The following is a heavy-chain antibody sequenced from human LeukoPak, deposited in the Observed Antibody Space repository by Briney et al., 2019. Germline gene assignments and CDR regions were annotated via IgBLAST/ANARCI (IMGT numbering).Heavy chain of an antibody. CDR2: ISGSGGST. V-gene: IGHV3-23*01. Sequence: PGGSLRLSCAASGFTVSSNYMSWVRQAPGKGLEWVSAISGSGGSTYYADSVKGRFAISRDNSKNTLYLQMNSLRAEDTAVYYCAKSCRGQWLFGVAYYYYGMDVWGQGTTVTVSS. D-gene: IGHD6-19*01. CDR1: GFTVSSNY. CDR3: AKSCRGQWLFGVAYYYYGMDV. J-gene: IGHJ6*02.